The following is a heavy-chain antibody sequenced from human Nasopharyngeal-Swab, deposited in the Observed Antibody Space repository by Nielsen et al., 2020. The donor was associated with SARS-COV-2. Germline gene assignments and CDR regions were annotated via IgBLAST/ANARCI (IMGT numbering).Heavy chain of an antibody. D-gene: IGHD2-8*02. V-gene: IGHV3-15*01. J-gene: IGHJ6*02. Sequence: GESLKISCAASGFTFSNAWMSWVRQAPGKGLEWVGRIKSKTDGGTTDYAAPVKGRFTISRDDSKNTLYLQMNSLKTKDTAVYYCTTDGTAYYYGMDVWGQGTTVTVSS. CDR2: IKSKTDGGTT. CDR3: TTDGTAYYYGMDV. CDR1: GFTFSNAW.